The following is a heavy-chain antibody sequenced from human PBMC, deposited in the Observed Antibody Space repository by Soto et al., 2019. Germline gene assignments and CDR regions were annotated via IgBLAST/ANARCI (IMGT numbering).Heavy chain of an antibody. CDR2: IYPGDSDT. Sequence: GESLKISCKGSGYSFTSYWIGWVRQMPVKGLEWMGIIYPGDSDTRYSPSFQGQVTISADKSISTAYLQWSSLKASDTAMYYCARHRTQGAVADHDAFDIWGQGTMVTV. V-gene: IGHV5-51*01. J-gene: IGHJ3*02. CDR3: ARHRTQGAVADHDAFDI. D-gene: IGHD6-19*01. CDR1: GYSFTSYW.